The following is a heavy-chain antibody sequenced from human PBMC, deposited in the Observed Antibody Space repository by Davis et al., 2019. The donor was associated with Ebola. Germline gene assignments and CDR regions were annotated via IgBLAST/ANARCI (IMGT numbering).Heavy chain of an antibody. V-gene: IGHV3-64D*08. J-gene: IGHJ4*02. D-gene: IGHD6-6*01. CDR1: GFTFSIYA. Sequence: GESLKISCSASGFTFSIYAMHWVRQAPGKGLEYVSAISSNGGSTYYADSVKGRFTISRDNSKNTLYLQMSSLRAEDTAVYYCVKDLKQLGRDFDYWGQGTLVTVSS. CDR2: ISSNGGST. CDR3: VKDLKQLGRDFDY.